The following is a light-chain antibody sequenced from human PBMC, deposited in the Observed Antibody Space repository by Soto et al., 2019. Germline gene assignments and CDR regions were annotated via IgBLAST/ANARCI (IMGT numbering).Light chain of an antibody. J-gene: IGKJ1*01. CDR3: QQSYSSLWT. CDR2: GTS. Sequence: DIQMTQSPSSLSASVGDIVTIACRASQSIANFLNWYQQKPGKAPKLVIYGTSTLQSGVPSRFSGSGSGTDFTLTISRLQREDFATYYCQQSYSSLWTFGQGTKVDIK. V-gene: IGKV1-39*01. CDR1: QSIANF.